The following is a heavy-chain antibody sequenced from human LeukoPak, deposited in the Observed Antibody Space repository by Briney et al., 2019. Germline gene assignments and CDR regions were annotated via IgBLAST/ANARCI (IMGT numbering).Heavy chain of an antibody. CDR1: GFTFSSYA. CDR2: ISSNGGST. Sequence: GGSLRLSCAASGFTFSSYAMHWVRQAPGKGLEYVSAISSNGGSTYYANSVKGRFTISRDNSKNTLYLQMGSLRAEDTAVYYCARARYVALGPGDYWGQGTLVTVSS. D-gene: IGHD3/OR15-3a*01. J-gene: IGHJ4*02. CDR3: ARARYVALGPGDY. V-gene: IGHV3-64*01.